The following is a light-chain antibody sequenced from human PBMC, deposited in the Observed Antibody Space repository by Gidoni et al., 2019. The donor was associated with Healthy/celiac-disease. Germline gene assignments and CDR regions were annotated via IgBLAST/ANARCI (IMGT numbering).Light chain of an antibody. V-gene: IGLV1-40*01. J-gene: IGLJ2*01. CDR2: GNS. CDR1: SSNLVAGYD. CDR3: QSYDSSLSGLHVV. Sequence: QSVLTQPPSVSGAPGQRVTITCTGSSSNLVAGYDVHWYQQLPGTAPKLLIYGNSHRPSGVPDRFSGSKSGTSASLAITGLQAEDESDYYCQSYDSSLSGLHVVFGGGTKLTVL.